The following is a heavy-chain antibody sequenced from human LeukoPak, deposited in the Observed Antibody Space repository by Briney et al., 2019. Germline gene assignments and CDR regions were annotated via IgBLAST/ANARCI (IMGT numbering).Heavy chain of an antibody. D-gene: IGHD3-9*01. CDR2: ISYDGSNK. CDR3: ARDLPRAVLRYFDWLPV. Sequence: GGSLRLSCAASGFTFSSYAMHWVRQAPGKGLEWVAVISYDGSNKYYADSVKGRFTISRDNSKNTLYLQMNSLRAEDTAVYYCARDLPRAVLRYFDWLPVWGQGTLVTVSS. V-gene: IGHV3-30*04. CDR1: GFTFSSYA. J-gene: IGHJ4*02.